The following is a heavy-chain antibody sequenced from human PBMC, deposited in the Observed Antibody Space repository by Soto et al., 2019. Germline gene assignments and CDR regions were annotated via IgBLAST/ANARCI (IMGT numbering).Heavy chain of an antibody. CDR2: IYYSGST. CDR3: ERDPKVNPPYYGMDV. V-gene: IGHV4-59*01. CDR1: GGSISSYY. Sequence: SETLSLTCTVSGGSISSYYWSWIRQPPGKGLEWIGYIYYSGSTNYNPSLKSRVTISVDTSKNQFSLKLSSVTAADTAVYYCERDPKVNPPYYGMDVWGQGTTVTVYS. J-gene: IGHJ6*02.